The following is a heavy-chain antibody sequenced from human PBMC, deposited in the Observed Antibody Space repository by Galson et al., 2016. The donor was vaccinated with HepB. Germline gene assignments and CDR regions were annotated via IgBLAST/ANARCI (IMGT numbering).Heavy chain of an antibody. CDR1: GFTFSDYA. Sequence: SLRLSCAGSGFTFSDYAMHWVRQAPGKGLEWVAVTSYDASNKYYADPVKGRFTISRDNSKNTLFLQMNSLRAEDTAVYYCARERTLPTSNWYVGGYYYYYGMDVWGQGTTVTVSS. V-gene: IGHV3-30*03. CDR3: ARERTLPTSNWYVGGYYYYYGMDV. J-gene: IGHJ6*02. D-gene: IGHD3-16*01. CDR2: TSYDASNK.